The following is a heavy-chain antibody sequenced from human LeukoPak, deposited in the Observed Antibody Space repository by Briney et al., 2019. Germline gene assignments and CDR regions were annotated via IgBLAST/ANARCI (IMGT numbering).Heavy chain of an antibody. V-gene: IGHV3-7*01. Sequence: GGSLRLSCAASGMTFSTYWMSWVRQAPGKGLEWVANIKQDGSEKDYVDSVKGRFTISRDNAKNSLSPQLNSLRAEDTAIYYCVRDRYCSSGACYSDYWGQGTLVTVSS. CDR1: GMTFSTYW. J-gene: IGHJ4*02. CDR3: VRDRYCSSGACYSDY. D-gene: IGHD2-15*01. CDR2: IKQDGSEK.